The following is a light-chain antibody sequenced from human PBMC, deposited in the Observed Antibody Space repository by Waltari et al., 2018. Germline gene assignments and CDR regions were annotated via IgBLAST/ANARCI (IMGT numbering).Light chain of an antibody. J-gene: IGLJ3*02. Sequence: QSALTQTAPVSGPPGQSITISCTGTSSDAGSYNLVPWYQQHPGKVPKFMIYEGSERPSGVSNRFSGTKSGNTATLTISGLQAEDEADYYCCSYAGSNSWVFGGGTKLTVV. CDR2: EGS. CDR1: SSDAGSYNL. V-gene: IGLV2-23*01. CDR3: CSYAGSNSWV.